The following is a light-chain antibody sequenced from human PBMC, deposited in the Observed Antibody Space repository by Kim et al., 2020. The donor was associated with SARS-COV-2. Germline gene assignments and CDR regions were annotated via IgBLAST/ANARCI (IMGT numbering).Light chain of an antibody. Sequence: SVSPGERATLSCRASQSVGSSLAWYQQKPGQAPRLLIYGASTRATGIPARFSGSGSGTEFTLTISSLQSEDFAVYYCQHYNNWPYSFGQGTKLEI. CDR3: QHYNNWPYS. V-gene: IGKV3-15*01. CDR2: GAS. CDR1: QSVGSS. J-gene: IGKJ2*03.